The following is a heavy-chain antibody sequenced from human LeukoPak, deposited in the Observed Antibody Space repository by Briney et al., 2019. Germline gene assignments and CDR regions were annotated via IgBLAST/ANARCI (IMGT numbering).Heavy chain of an antibody. D-gene: IGHD2-8*01. J-gene: IGHJ5*02. CDR2: SYYSGST. V-gene: IGHV4-39*01. CDR1: GGSISSSSYY. Sequence: SETLSLTCTVSGGSISSSSYYWGWIRQPPGKGLDWIGSSYYSGSTYDNPSLKSRVTISVDTSKNRFSLKLSSVTAADTAVYYCARTCANGVCPHWFDPWGQGTLVTVSS. CDR3: ARTCANGVCPHWFDP.